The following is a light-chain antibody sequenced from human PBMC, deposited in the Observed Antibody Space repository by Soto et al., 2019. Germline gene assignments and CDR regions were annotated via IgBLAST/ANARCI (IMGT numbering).Light chain of an antibody. J-gene: IGLJ1*01. CDR3: TSFTTADTHV. CDR2: DVS. CDR1: SSDIASYDY. V-gene: IGLV2-14*03. Sequence: QSVLTQPASVSGSPGQSITVSGIGTSSDIASYDYVSWYQQHPGKVPKLMIYDVSNRPSGVSNRFSGSKSGNTASLTISGLQAEDEDDYYCTSFTTADTHVFGTGNKVTGL.